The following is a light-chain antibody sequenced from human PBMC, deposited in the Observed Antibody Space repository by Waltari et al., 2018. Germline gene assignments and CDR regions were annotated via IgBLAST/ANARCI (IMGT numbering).Light chain of an antibody. Sequence: QSALTQPASVSGSPGHSITISCTGTSSDVGAYDYVSWYQQYPGKAPKLMIFEVSNRPSGAAFRFAGSKAGNTASLTISGLLPEDEADYYCSSFTTSSTQVFGTGTKVTVL. V-gene: IGLV2-14*01. CDR1: SSDVGAYDY. J-gene: IGLJ1*01. CDR2: EVS. CDR3: SSFTTSSTQV.